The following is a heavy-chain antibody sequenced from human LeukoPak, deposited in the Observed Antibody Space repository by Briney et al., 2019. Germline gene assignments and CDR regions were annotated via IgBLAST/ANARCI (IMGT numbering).Heavy chain of an antibody. D-gene: IGHD1-14*01. CDR2: ISYDGSNK. Sequence: HPGGSLRLSCAASGFTFSSYAMHWVRQAPGKGLEWVAVISYDGSNKYYADSVKGRFTISRDNSKNTLYLQMNSLRAEDTAVYYCARDEPATGDYWGQGTLVTVSS. CDR1: GFTFSSYA. J-gene: IGHJ4*02. CDR3: ARDEPATGDY. V-gene: IGHV3-30-3*01.